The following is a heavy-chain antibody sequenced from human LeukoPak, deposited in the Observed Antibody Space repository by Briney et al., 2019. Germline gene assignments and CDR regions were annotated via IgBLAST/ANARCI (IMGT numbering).Heavy chain of an antibody. J-gene: IGHJ4*02. V-gene: IGHV3-20*04. D-gene: IGHD3-22*01. CDR2: INWNGGST. Sequence: PGGSLRLSCAASGFTFDDYGMSWVRQAPGKGLEWVSGINWNGGSTGYADSVKGRFTISRDNAKNSLYLQMNSLRAEDTAVYYCARDDIPYYYDSSGYPVHIDYWGQGTLVTVSS. CDR1: GFTFDDYG. CDR3: ARDDIPYYYDSSGYPVHIDY.